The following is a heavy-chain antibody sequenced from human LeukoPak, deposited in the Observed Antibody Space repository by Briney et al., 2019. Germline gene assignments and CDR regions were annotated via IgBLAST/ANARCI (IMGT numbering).Heavy chain of an antibody. CDR1: GFTFSSYW. Sequence: GGSLRLSCAASGFTFSSYWMHWVRQAPGKGLEWVSSISSGTSYVYYADSVKGRFTISRDNAKNSLYLQMNSLRAEDTAVYYCARDPTSSWETAFDIWGQGTMVTVSS. V-gene: IGHV3-21*01. CDR3: ARDPTSSWETAFDI. D-gene: IGHD1-26*01. CDR2: ISSGTSYV. J-gene: IGHJ3*02.